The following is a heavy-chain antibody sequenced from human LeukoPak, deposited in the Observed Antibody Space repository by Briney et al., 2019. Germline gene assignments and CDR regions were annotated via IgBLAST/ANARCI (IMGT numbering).Heavy chain of an antibody. CDR2: ISSDGRNT. V-gene: IGHV3-23*01. J-gene: IGHJ4*02. CDR1: GFTFNNFG. CDR3: AKDVGGSSFFDY. Sequence: GGSLRLSCAASGFTFNNFGMAWVRQAPGKGPEWISTISSDGRNTQYADSVKGRFAISRDNSMSMLFLQMSSLRVEDTALYYCAKDVGGSSFFDYWGQGISVTVSS. D-gene: IGHD6-6*01.